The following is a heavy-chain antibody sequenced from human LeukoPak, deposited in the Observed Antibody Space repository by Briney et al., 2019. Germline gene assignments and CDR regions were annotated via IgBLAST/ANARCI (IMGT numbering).Heavy chain of an antibody. D-gene: IGHD3-10*01. CDR1: GFTFSLYW. J-gene: IGHJ3*02. CDR3: AKTIQMLLLWDAFDM. Sequence: GGSLRLSCAASGFTFSLYWMTWVRQAPGKGLEWVANMKPDGSQKYYVDSVKGRFTISRDNSKNTLDLQMDSLRVEDTAVYYCAKTIQMLLLWDAFDMRGQGTVVTVSS. CDR2: MKPDGSQK. V-gene: IGHV3-7*01.